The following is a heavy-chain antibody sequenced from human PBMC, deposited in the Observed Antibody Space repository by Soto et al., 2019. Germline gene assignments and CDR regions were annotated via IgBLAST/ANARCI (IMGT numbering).Heavy chain of an antibody. V-gene: IGHV1-24*01. CDR2: FDPEDGET. J-gene: IGHJ4*02. CDR3: ATVLNGPSGYSYGSHYFDY. D-gene: IGHD5-18*01. CDR1: GYTLTELS. Sequence: ASVKVSCKVSGYTLTELSMHWVRQAPGKGLEWMGGFDPEDGETIYAQKFQGRVTMTEDTSTDTAYMELSSLRSEDTAVYYCATVLNGPSGYSYGSHYFDYWGQGTLVTVSS.